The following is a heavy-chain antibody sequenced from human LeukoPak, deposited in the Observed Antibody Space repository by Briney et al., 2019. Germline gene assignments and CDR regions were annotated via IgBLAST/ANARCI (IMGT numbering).Heavy chain of an antibody. D-gene: IGHD4-17*01. V-gene: IGHV3-23*01. Sequence: GGSLRLSCAASGFTFSSYAMMWVHQAPGKGLEWVSAISGSGGSTYYADSVKGRFTISRDNSKNTLYLQMNSLRAEDTAVYYCAKLSGGDYGDYEPIDYWGQGTLVTVSS. CDR2: ISGSGGST. CDR1: GFTFSSYA. J-gene: IGHJ4*02. CDR3: AKLSGGDYGDYEPIDY.